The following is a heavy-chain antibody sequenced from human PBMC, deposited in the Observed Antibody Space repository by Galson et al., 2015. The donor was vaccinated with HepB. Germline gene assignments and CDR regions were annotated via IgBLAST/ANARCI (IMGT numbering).Heavy chain of an antibody. CDR1: GGTFSRYA. CDR3: ARGEEYYYDSSGYYYLEDY. J-gene: IGHJ4*02. D-gene: IGHD3-22*01. V-gene: IGHV1-18*01. CDR2: IIAYSGNT. Sequence: SVKVSCKASGGTFSRYAISWVRQAPGQGLEWMGGIIAYSGNTNYAQKLQGRVTMTTNTSTSTAYMELRSLRSDDTAVYYCARGEEYYYDSSGYYYLEDYWGQGTLVTVSS.